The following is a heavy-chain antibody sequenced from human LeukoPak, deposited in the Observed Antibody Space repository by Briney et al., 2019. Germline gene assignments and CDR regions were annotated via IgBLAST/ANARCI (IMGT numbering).Heavy chain of an antibody. V-gene: IGHV3-23*01. Sequence: GGSLRLTCAASGFTFDDYAMHWVRQAPGKGLEWVSAISGSGGSTYYADSVKGRFTISRDNSKNTLYLQMNSLRAEDTAVYYCAKVEGVNIVVVPAATTSFDYWGQGTLVTVSS. CDR1: GFTFDDYA. CDR2: ISGSGGST. CDR3: AKVEGVNIVVVPAATTSFDY. J-gene: IGHJ4*02. D-gene: IGHD2-2*01.